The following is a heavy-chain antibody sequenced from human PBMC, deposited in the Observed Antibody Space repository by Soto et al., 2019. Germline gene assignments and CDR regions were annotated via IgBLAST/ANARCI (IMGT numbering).Heavy chain of an antibody. J-gene: IGHJ5*02. Sequence: SETLSLTCTVSGGSISSSSYYWGWIRQPPGKGLEWIGSIYYSGSTHYNPSLKSRVTISVDTSKNQFSLKLSSVTAADTAVYYCASYLLVPVLTYGFDPWGQGTLVTVSS. CDR2: IYYSGST. V-gene: IGHV4-39*01. CDR1: GGSISSSSYY. D-gene: IGHD2-2*01. CDR3: ASYLLVPVLTYGFDP.